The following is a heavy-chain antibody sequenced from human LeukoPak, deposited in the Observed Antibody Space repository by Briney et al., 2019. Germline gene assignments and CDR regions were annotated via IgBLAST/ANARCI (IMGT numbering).Heavy chain of an antibody. CDR1: GYTFTNYW. D-gene: IGHD6-13*01. CDR3: ARSPRAGSGWYFYDY. J-gene: IGHJ4*02. V-gene: IGHV5-51*01. Sequence: GESLKISCKGSGYTFTNYWIGWVRQMPGKGLEWMGIIYPGDSDTRYSPSFQGQVTISADKSISTAYLQWSSLKASDTAMYYCARSPRAGSGWYFYDYWGQGTLVTVSS. CDR2: IYPGDSDT.